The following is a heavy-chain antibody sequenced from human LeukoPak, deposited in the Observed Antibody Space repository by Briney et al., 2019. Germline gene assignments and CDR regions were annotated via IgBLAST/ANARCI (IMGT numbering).Heavy chain of an antibody. CDR3: VRHPRSSGSDY. V-gene: IGHV4-39*01. D-gene: IGHD6-19*01. CDR2: IYYSGST. Sequence: SETLSLTCTVSGGSISSSSYYWGWIRQPPGKGLEWIGSIYYSGSTYYNPSLKSRVTISVDTSKNQFSLKLSSVTAADTAVYYCVRHPRSSGSDYWGQGTLVTVSS. J-gene: IGHJ4*02. CDR1: GGSISSSSYY.